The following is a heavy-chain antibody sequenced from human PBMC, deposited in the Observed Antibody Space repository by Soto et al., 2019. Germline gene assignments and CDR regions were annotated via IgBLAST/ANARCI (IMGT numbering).Heavy chain of an antibody. CDR2: IYYNGNT. CDR3: AKCGYCFTYLPFDS. J-gene: IGHJ4*02. CDR1: GGSITSSSYY. V-gene: IGHV4-39*01. Sequence: QVQLQESGPGLVKPSETLSLTCTISGGSITSSSYYWGWIRQPPGKGLEWIGNIYYNGNTYYNPSLKSRVTISVSTSKNQFSLNLSSVTAADTAVYYCAKCGYCFTYLPFDSWGQGTLVAVSS. D-gene: IGHD5-18*01.